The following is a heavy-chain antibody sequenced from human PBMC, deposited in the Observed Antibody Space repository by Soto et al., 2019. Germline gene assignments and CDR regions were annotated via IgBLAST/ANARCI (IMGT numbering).Heavy chain of an antibody. V-gene: IGHV1-2*02. CDR3: ARSDTGTLDYYGMDV. J-gene: IGHJ6*02. D-gene: IGHD1-7*01. CDR1: GYTFTGYY. Sequence: QVQLVQSGAEVKKPGASVKVSCKASGYTFTGYYMHWVRQAPGQGLEWMGWINPNSGGTNYAQKFQGRITMTRDTSISTAYMELGRLRSDDTAVYYCARSDTGTLDYYGMDVWGQGTTVTVSS. CDR2: INPNSGGT.